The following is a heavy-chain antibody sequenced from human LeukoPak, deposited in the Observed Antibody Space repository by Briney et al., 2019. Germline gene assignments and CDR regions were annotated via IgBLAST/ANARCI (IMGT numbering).Heavy chain of an antibody. CDR2: IYYSGST. CDR1: GGSISSYY. D-gene: IGHD2-2*01. Sequence: SETLSLTCTVSGGSISSYYWSWIRQPPGKGLEWIGYIYYSGSTHYNPSLKSRVTISVDTSKNQFSLKLSSVTAADTAVYYCARVWCSSTSCPDYWGQGTLVTVSS. J-gene: IGHJ4*02. V-gene: IGHV4-59*01. CDR3: ARVWCSSTSCPDY.